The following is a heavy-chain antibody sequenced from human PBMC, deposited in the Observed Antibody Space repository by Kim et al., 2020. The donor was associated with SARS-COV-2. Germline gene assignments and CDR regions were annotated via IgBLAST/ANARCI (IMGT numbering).Heavy chain of an antibody. CDR1: GFTFSSYG. D-gene: IGHD3-16*01. Sequence: GGSLRLSCAASGFTFSSYGMHWVRQAPGKGLEWVAVISYDGSNKYYADSVKGRFTISRDNSKNTLYLQMNSLRAEDTAVYYCAKDSLTLVYYYYGMDVWGQGTTVTVSS. CDR2: ISYDGSNK. J-gene: IGHJ6*02. CDR3: AKDSLTLVYYYYGMDV. V-gene: IGHV3-30*18.